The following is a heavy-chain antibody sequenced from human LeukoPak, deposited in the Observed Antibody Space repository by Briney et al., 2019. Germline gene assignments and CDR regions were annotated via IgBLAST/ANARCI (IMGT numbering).Heavy chain of an antibody. CDR2: ISSSGSTI. CDR1: GFTFSDYY. V-gene: IGHV3-11*04. Sequence: KPGGSLRLSCAASGFTFSDYYMSWIRQAPGKGLEWVSYISSSGSTIYYADSVKGRFTISRDNAKNSLYLQMNSLRAEDTAVYYCARDHHYYDSSGYSEYYFDYWGQGTLVTVSS. CDR3: ARDHHYYDSSGYSEYYFDY. D-gene: IGHD3-22*01. J-gene: IGHJ4*02.